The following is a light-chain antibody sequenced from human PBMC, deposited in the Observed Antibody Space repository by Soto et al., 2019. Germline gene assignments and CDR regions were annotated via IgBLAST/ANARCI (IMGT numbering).Light chain of an antibody. J-gene: IGKJ5*01. Sequence: EIVVKHSPATLSLYPGERATLSCRASQYITIYLAWYQQKPGQAPRLLIYDASNRATGIPARFSGSGSGTDFTLTIRRLEPEDAAVYYCQQYGSSPITFGHRTRLEIK. CDR2: DAS. V-gene: IGKV3-11*01. CDR3: QQYGSSPIT. CDR1: QYITIY.